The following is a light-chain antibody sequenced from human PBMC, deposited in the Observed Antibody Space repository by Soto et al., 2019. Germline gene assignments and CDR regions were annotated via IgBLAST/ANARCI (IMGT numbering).Light chain of an antibody. CDR3: QQYYSYPPWT. V-gene: IGKV1-8*01. CDR1: QGISSY. J-gene: IGKJ1*01. Sequence: AIRMTQSPSSFSASTGDRVTITCRASQGISSYLAWYQQKPGKAPKLLIYAASTLQSGVPSRFSGSGSGTDFTLTISCLQSEDFATYYGQQYYSYPPWTFGQWTKVEIK. CDR2: AAS.